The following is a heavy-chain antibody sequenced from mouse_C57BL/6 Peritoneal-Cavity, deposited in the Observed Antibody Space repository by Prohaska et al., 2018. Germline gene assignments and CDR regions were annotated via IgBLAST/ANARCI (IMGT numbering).Heavy chain of an antibody. V-gene: IGHV1-59*01. Sequence: QRPGQGLEWIGVIDPSDSYTNDNEKFKGKATLSVDTSASTACMQLSSLTAEESAVYYCARVGIAYWGQGTLVTVSA. CDR2: IDPSDSYT. J-gene: IGHJ3*01. CDR3: ARVGIAY.